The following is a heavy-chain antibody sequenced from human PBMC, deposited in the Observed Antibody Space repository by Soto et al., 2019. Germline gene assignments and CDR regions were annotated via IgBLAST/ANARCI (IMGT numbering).Heavy chain of an antibody. CDR1: GGSISSYY. Sequence: SETLSLTCTVSGGSISSYYWSWIRQPPGKGLEWIGYIYYSGSTNYNPSLKSRVTISVDTSKNQFSLKLSSVTAAETAVYYCARDDYGEVFDYWGQGTLVTVSS. D-gene: IGHD4-17*01. CDR2: IYYSGST. CDR3: ARDDYGEVFDY. J-gene: IGHJ4*02. V-gene: IGHV4-59*01.